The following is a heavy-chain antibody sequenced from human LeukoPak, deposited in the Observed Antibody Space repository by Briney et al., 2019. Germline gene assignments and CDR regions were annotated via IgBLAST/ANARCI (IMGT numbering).Heavy chain of an antibody. CDR1: GFTFSSYV. CDR3: AKGSHFAN. J-gene: IGHJ4*02. CDR2: ISGSGGST. V-gene: IGHV3-23*01. Sequence: PGGSLRLSCASSGFTFSSYVMTWVRQAPGKGLEWVSAISGSGGSTYYADSVKGRFTISRDNSKNTVSLQVNSLRAEDTAVYYCAKGSHFANCGQGTLVTVSS.